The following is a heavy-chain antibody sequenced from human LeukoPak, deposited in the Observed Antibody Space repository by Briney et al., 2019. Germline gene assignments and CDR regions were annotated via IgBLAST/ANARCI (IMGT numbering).Heavy chain of an antibody. CDR2: IIPILGIA. V-gene: IGHV1-69*04. CDR1: GGTFSSYA. CDR3: ARGPRTVAGYFDY. Sequence: SVKVSCKASGGTFSSYAISWVRQAPGQGLEWMGRIIPILGIANYAQKFQGRVTITADKSTSTAYMELSSLRSEDTAVYYCARGPRTVAGYFDYWGQGTLVTVSS. J-gene: IGHJ4*02. D-gene: IGHD6-19*01.